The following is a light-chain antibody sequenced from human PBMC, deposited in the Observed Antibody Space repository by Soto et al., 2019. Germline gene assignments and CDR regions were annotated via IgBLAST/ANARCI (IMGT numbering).Light chain of an antibody. CDR1: QSISRY. CDR3: QHYNSYSEA. CDR2: GAS. Sequence: IVLTQSPGTLSSSPGERTTLSCRASQSISRYLAWYQQKPGQAPRLLIHGASTRATGIPARFSGSGSGTEFTLTISSLQPDDFATYYCQHYNSYSEAFGQGTKVDNK. J-gene: IGKJ1*01. V-gene: IGKV3-15*01.